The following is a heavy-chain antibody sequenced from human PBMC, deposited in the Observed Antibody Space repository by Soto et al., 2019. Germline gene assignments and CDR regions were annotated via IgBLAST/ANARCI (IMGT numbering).Heavy chain of an antibody. CDR3: ARGITFGGVLNGMDV. CDR2: INTYNGKT. J-gene: IGHJ6*02. CDR1: GYTFTTYG. D-gene: IGHD3-16*01. Sequence: QVQLVQSGAEVKKPGASVKVSCKASGYTFTTYGITWVRQAPGQGLEWMGWINTYNGKTYYAQKLQGRGTMTTDTSTSTAYMELRSLRSDDTAVYYCARGITFGGVLNGMDVWGQGTTVTVSS. V-gene: IGHV1-18*01.